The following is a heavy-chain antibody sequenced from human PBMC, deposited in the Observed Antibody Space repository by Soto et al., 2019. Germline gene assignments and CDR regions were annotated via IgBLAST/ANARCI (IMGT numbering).Heavy chain of an antibody. CDR3: ATLRVWFGELLTY. D-gene: IGHD3-10*01. J-gene: IGHJ4*02. V-gene: IGHV5-10-1*01. CDR2: IDPSDSYT. CDR1: GYSFTSYW. Sequence: VPLVPSGAEVKKPGESLRISCKGSGYSFTSYWISWVCQMPGKGLEWMGRIDPSDSYTNYSPSFQGYVNISADKSISTAYLQWSSLKASDTAMYYCATLRVWFGELLTYWGQGTLVTGSS.